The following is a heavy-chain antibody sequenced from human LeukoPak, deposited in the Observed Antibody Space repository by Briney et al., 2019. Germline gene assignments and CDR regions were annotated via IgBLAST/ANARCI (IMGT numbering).Heavy chain of an antibody. CDR1: GGTFSSYA. V-gene: IGHV1-69*04. Sequence: SVKVSCKASGGTFSSYAISWVRQAPGQGLEWMGRIIPILGIANYAQKFQGRVTITADKSTSTAYMELSSLRSEDTAVYYCARDGEWNYFDYWGQGTLVTVSS. J-gene: IGHJ4*02. CDR3: ARDGEWNYFDY. CDR2: IIPILGIA. D-gene: IGHD7-27*01.